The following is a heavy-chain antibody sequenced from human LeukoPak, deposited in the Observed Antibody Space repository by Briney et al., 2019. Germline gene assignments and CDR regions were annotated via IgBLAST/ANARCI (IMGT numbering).Heavy chain of an antibody. CDR3: ARAKPDNTEIYN. CDR2: MNPNSGNT. Sequence: ASVKVSCRASGHTFTTYDINWVRLAAGQGLEWMGWMNPNSGNTGYAQKFQGRLTITRNASISTAYMELSSLRSDDTAVYYCARAKPDNTEIYNWGLGTLVTVSS. D-gene: IGHD2-2*02. V-gene: IGHV1-8*03. CDR1: GHTFTTYD. J-gene: IGHJ4*02.